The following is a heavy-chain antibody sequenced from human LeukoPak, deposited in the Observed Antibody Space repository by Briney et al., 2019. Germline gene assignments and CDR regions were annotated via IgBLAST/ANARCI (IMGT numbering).Heavy chain of an antibody. Sequence: SETLSLTCTVSGGSVSSTNYYWGWTRQPPGKGLEWIGSIYYSGNTYYNPSLDSRVTISVDTSKNQFSLRLTSVTAADTAVYYCARLPFSSSWYSQYNWFDPWGQGTLVTVSS. CDR2: IYYSGNT. J-gene: IGHJ5*02. CDR3: ARLPFSSSWYSQYNWFDP. CDR1: GGSVSSTNYY. D-gene: IGHD6-13*01. V-gene: IGHV4-39*01.